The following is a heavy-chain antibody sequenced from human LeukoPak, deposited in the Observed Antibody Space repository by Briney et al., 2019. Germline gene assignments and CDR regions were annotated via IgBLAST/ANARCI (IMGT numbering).Heavy chain of an antibody. Sequence: SETLSLTCAVHGGSFNEYFWTWIRQPPGKGLEWIGEINHGGTTNYNPSLESRVTMSVDTPKKQFSLEVKSVTAADTGVYYCARGGRGVPAARRFNPANWFDPWGQGTLVTVFS. D-gene: IGHD2-2*01. CDR3: ARGGRGVPAARRFNPANWFDP. V-gene: IGHV4-34*01. CDR1: GGSFNEYF. J-gene: IGHJ5*02. CDR2: INHGGTT.